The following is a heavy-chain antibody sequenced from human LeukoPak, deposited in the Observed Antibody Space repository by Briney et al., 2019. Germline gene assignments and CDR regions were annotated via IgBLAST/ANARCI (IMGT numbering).Heavy chain of an antibody. CDR1: GYTFTSYA. CDR3: ARKGTSMITFGVVIVNGAFDT. CDR2: INAGNGNT. Sequence: ASVKVSRKASGYTFTSYAMHWVRQAPGQRLEWMGWINAGNGNTKYSQKFQGRVTITRDTSASTAYMELSSLRSEDTAVYYCARKGTSMITFGVVIVNGAFDTWGQGTMVTVSS. V-gene: IGHV1-3*01. J-gene: IGHJ3*02. D-gene: IGHD3-16*02.